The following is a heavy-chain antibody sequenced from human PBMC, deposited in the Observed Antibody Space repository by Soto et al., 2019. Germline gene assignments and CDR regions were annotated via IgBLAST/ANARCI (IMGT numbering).Heavy chain of an antibody. CDR1: GYTFTSYD. V-gene: IGHV1-8*01. CDR3: ARGPSVRGVKVYAFDI. D-gene: IGHD3-10*01. CDR2: MNPNSGNT. J-gene: IGHJ3*02. Sequence: ASVKVSCKASGYTFTSYDINWVRQATGQGLEWMGWMNPNSGNTGYAQKIQGRVTMTRNTSISTAYMELSSLRSEDTAVYYCARGPSVRGVKVYAFDIWGQGTMVTVSS.